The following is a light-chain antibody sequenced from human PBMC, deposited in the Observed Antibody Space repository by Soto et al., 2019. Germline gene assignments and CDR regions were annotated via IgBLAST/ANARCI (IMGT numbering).Light chain of an antibody. CDR1: SSDVGGHNH. CDR3: AAWDDNLNAYV. CDR2: ELS. J-gene: IGLJ1*01. Sequence: QSVLTQPASVSGSPGQSITISCTGTSSDVGGHNHVSWYQQYPGKAPKLMIYELSDRPSGVSDRFSGSKSGNTASLTISGLQAEDEADYYCAAWDDNLNAYVFGSGTQLTVL. V-gene: IGLV2-14*01.